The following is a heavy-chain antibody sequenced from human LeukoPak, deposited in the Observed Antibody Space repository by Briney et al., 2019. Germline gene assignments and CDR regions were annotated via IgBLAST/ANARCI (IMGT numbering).Heavy chain of an antibody. CDR2: ISGSGGST. V-gene: IGHV3-23*01. CDR3: AKDYDFWSGYLS. CDR1: GFTFSSYA. J-gene: IGHJ5*02. Sequence: SGGSLRLSCAASGFTFSSYAMSWVRQAPGKGLEWVSDISGSGGSTYYADSVKGRFTISRDNSKNTLYLQMNSLRAEDTAVYYCAKDYDFWSGYLSWGQGTLVTVSS. D-gene: IGHD3-3*01.